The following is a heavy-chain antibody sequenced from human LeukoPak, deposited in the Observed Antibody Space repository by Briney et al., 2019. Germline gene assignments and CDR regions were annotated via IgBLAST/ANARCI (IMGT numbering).Heavy chain of an antibody. V-gene: IGHV4-39*01. J-gene: IGHJ4*02. D-gene: IGHD4-17*01. Sequence: SETLSLTCTVSGGSISSSSYYWGWIRQPPGKGLEWIGSIYYSGSTYYNPSLKSRVTISVDTSKNQFSLKLSSVTAADTAVYYCARHPKSRGWVTTRGAGFDYWGQGTLVTVSS. CDR1: GGSISSSSYY. CDR3: ARHPKSRGWVTTRGAGFDY. CDR2: IYYSGST.